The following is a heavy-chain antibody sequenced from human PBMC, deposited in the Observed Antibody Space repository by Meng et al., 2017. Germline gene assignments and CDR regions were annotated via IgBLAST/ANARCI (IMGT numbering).Heavy chain of an antibody. CDR2: IHHKTGNP. J-gene: IGHJ4*02. CDR1: GYTLTRYA. D-gene: IGHD1-26*01. Sequence: QGQLGQSGSELKKAGASVEVSCKASGYTLTRYAKDWVPQAPGKGVGWMGWIHHKTGNPTYAQGFTGRFVFSFDPPVSTAYLQISSLKAEDTAVYYCAREGRVDFDYRGQGTLVTVSS. CDR3: AREGRVDFDY. V-gene: IGHV7-4-1*02.